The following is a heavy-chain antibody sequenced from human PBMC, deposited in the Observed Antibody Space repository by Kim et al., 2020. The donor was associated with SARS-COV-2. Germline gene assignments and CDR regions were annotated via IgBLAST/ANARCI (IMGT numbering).Heavy chain of an antibody. CDR1: GGSISSGDYS. CDR2: ISYSGST. D-gene: IGHD3-10*01. V-gene: IGHV4-30-4*01. J-gene: IGHJ4*01. Sequence: SETLSLTCTVSGGSISSGDYSWSWIRQSPGKGLEWIGYISYSGSTYYNPSLKSRVTISVDTSKNQFSLKLSSVTAADTAIYYCVRDSRFYGSGSYLYWG. CDR3: VRDSRFYGSGSYLY.